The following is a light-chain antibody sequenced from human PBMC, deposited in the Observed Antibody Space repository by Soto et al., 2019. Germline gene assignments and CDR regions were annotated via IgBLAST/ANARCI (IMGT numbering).Light chain of an antibody. J-gene: IGLJ2*01. CDR2: ADN. Sequence: QSVLTQPPSVSGAPGRRVTISCTGSSSNIGAKYDVHWYQQFPGTAPKLLIYADNNRPSGVPDRFSGSKSGTSASLAITGLQAEDEAVYYCQSYDFSLSGFVACGGGTKLTVL. CDR3: QSYDFSLSGFVA. CDR1: SSNIGAKYD. V-gene: IGLV1-40*01.